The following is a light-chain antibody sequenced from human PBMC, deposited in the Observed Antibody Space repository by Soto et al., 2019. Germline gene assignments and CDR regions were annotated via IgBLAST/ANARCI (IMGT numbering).Light chain of an antibody. V-gene: IGKV3-15*01. Sequence: EIVMTQSPATLSVSPGERGTLSCRASQSVSSNLAWYQQKPGQAPRLLIYGASTRATGIPARFSGSRSGTEVTLTISSLQSEDFAVYYCQQYNNWQWTFGQGTKVEIK. CDR2: GAS. CDR3: QQYNNWQWT. J-gene: IGKJ1*01. CDR1: QSVSSN.